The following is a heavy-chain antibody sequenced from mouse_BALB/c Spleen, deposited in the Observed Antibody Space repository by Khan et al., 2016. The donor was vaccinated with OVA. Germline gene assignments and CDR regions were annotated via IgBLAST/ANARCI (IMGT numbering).Heavy chain of an antibody. CDR3: ARGDYYYAMDY. CDR1: GYNFTNYG. V-gene: IGHV9-3*02. Sequence: QIRLVQSGPELKKPGETVKISCKASGYNFTNYGMNRVKQAPGRGLKWMGWKNTNTGEPTYAEEFKGRFAFSLETSASTAYLQNNNLKNEDTATYYCARGDYYYAMDYWGQGTSVTVSS. J-gene: IGHJ4*01. CDR2: KNTNTGEP.